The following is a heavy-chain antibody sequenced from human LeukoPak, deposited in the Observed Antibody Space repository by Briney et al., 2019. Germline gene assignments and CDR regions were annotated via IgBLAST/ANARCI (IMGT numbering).Heavy chain of an antibody. Sequence: GGSLRLSCAASGFTFSRYGMHWVRQAPGKGLEWVAVISYDGSNKHYGDSAKGRFTISRDNSKNTLSLQMNSLRPEDTVVYYCAKETDYGDYGDWYFDLWGRGTLVTVSS. CDR3: AKETDYGDYGDWYFDL. CDR2: ISYDGSNK. D-gene: IGHD4-17*01. CDR1: GFTFSRYG. V-gene: IGHV3-30*18. J-gene: IGHJ2*01.